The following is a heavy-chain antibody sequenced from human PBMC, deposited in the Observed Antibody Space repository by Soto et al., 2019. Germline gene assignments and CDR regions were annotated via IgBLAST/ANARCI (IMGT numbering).Heavy chain of an antibody. CDR3: ARVGGCGELSRPYYYYGMDV. J-gene: IGHJ6*02. CDR1: GFTFSSYE. V-gene: IGHV3-48*03. Sequence: GGSLRLSCAASGFTFSSYEMNWVRQAPGKGLEWVSYISSSGSTIYYADSVKGRFTISRDNAKNSLYLQMNSLRAEDTAVYYCARVGGCGELSRPYYYYGMDVWGQGTTVTVSS. D-gene: IGHD3-10*01. CDR2: ISSSGSTI.